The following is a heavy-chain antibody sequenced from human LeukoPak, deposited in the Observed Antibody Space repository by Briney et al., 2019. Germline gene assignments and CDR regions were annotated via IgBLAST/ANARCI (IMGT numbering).Heavy chain of an antibody. V-gene: IGHV4-59*01. D-gene: IGHD4-23*01. Sequence: SETLSLTCTVSGGSISSYYWSWIRQPPGKGLEWIGYIYYSGSTNYNPSLKSRVTISVDTSKNQFSLKLSSVTTADTAVYYCARVQAYGGKGYFDYWGQGTLVTVSS. CDR3: ARVQAYGGKGYFDY. CDR2: IYYSGST. J-gene: IGHJ4*02. CDR1: GGSISSYY.